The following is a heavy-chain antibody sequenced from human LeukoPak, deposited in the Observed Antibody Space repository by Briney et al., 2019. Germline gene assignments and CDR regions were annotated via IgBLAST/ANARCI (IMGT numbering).Heavy chain of an antibody. CDR1: VGSLSDYY. CDR2: IYYSGST. D-gene: IGHD3-10*01. V-gene: IGHV4-59*01. CDR3: ARSFYYYGSGYFDY. J-gene: IGHJ4*02. Sequence: PSETLSLTCAVYVGSLSDYYWSCVRQPPGKGLEWIGYIYYSGSTNYNPSLKSRVTISVDTSKNQFSLKLSSVTAADTAVYYCARSFYYYGSGYFDYWGQGTLVTVSS.